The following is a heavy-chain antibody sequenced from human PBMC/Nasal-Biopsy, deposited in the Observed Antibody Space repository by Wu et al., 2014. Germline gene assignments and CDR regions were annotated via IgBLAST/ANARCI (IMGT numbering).Heavy chain of an antibody. CDR2: ISASGDTI. D-gene: IGHD5-18*01. Sequence: LRLSCAASGFSFTSYVMTWVRQGPGKGLEWVAAISASGDTIYYADSVKGRFTISRDNSKNTLYLQMNSLRAEDTAVYYCGKVDTGVALTFWGQGTLVTVSS. J-gene: IGHJ4*02. V-gene: IGHV3-23*01. CDR3: GKVDTGVALTF. CDR1: GFSFTSYV.